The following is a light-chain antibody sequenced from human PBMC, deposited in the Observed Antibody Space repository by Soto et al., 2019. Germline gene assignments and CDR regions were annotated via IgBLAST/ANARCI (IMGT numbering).Light chain of an antibody. CDR1: SSDVGDYNY. Sequence: QSALTQPPSASGSPGQSFTISCTGTSSDVGDYNYVSWYQHHPGKAPKLMIYEVSKRPSGVPDRFSGSKSGNTASLTVSGLQAEDEADYYCSSYAGSNNFGVFGGGTKLTVL. CDR2: EVS. V-gene: IGLV2-8*01. CDR3: SSYAGSNNFGV. J-gene: IGLJ2*01.